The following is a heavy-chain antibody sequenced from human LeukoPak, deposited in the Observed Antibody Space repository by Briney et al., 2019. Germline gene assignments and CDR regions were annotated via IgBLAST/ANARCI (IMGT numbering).Heavy chain of an antibody. CDR1: GFTFSSYA. V-gene: IGHV3-30*04. Sequence: GSLRLSCAASGFTFSSYAMHWVRQAPGKGLEWVAVISYDGSNKYYADSVKGRFTISRDNSKNTLYLQMNSLRAEDTAVYYCARDHTAMLPLYMDVWGKGTTVTVSS. CDR3: ARDHTAMLPLYMDV. CDR2: ISYDGSNK. J-gene: IGHJ6*03. D-gene: IGHD5-18*01.